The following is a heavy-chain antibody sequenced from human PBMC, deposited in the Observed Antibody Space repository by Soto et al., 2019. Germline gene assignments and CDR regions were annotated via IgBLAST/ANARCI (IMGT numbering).Heavy chain of an antibody. CDR1: GFTFSGSA. CDR2: IRSKVNSYAT. Sequence: GGSLRLSCAASGFTFSGSAMHWVRQASGKGLEWVGRIRSKVNSYATAYAASVKGRFTISRDDSKNTAYLQMNSLKTEDTAVYYCTRSYGSGGLIYWGQGTLVTVSS. V-gene: IGHV3-73*01. D-gene: IGHD3-10*01. CDR3: TRSYGSGGLIY. J-gene: IGHJ4*02.